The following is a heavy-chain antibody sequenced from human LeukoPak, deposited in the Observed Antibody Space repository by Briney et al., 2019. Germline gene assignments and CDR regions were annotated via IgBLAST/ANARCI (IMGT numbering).Heavy chain of an antibody. V-gene: IGHV1-69*13. CDR2: IIPIFGTA. CDR1: GATFTSYA. J-gene: IGHJ3*02. D-gene: IGHD5-24*01. CDR3: AREGGKDGYNSDNAFDI. Sequence: AVKVSCNSSGATFTSYAISWVRQAPGQGLEWMGGIIPIFGTANYAQKFQGRVTITADESTSTAYMELSSLRSEETAVYYCAREGGKDGYNSDNAFDIWGQGTMVTVSS.